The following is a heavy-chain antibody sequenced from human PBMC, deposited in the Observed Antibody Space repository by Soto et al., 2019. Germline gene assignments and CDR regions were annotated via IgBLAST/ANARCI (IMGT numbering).Heavy chain of an antibody. CDR3: ARDRGSSGWYLVGAFDI. V-gene: IGHV4-59*01. Sequence: SETLSLTCTVSGGSISSYYWSWIRQPPGKGLEWIGYIYYSGSTNYNPSLKSRVTISVDTSKNQFSLKLSSVTAADTAVYYCARDRGSSGWYLVGAFDIWGQGTMVTVSS. CDR1: GGSISSYY. CDR2: IYYSGST. D-gene: IGHD6-19*01. J-gene: IGHJ3*02.